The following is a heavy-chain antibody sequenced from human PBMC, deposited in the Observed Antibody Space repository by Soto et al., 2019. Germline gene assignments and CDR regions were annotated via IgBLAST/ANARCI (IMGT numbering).Heavy chain of an antibody. D-gene: IGHD1-1*01. V-gene: IGHV4-59*12. J-gene: IGHJ6*02. CDR2: IYYSVST. CDR1: GDALSSYY. CDR3: ASGGLEGRGQSSFYDFGLDV. Sequence: QVQLQESGPGLVKPSEKLSLTCTVSGDALSSYYWCWIRQPPGKGLEWIVYIYYSVSTNYNPSLEGRATIFLDTSQNQVSLKVSYLTAAGTAVDFCASGGLEGRGQSSFYDFGLDVWGQGTTVTVSS.